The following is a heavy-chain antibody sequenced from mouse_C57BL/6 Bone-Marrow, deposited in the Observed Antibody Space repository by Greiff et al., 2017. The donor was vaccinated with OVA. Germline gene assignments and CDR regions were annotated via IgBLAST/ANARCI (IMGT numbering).Heavy chain of an antibody. J-gene: IGHJ4*01. V-gene: IGHV5-4*01. CDR2: ISDGGSYT. Sequence: EVQLVESGGGLVKPGGSLKLSCAASGFTFSSYAMSWVRQTPEKRLEWVATISDGGSYTYYPDNVKGRFTISRDNAKNNLYLQMSHLKSEDTAMYYCARERQLRLLMDYWGQGTSVTVSS. D-gene: IGHD3-2*02. CDR1: GFTFSSYA. CDR3: ARERQLRLLMDY.